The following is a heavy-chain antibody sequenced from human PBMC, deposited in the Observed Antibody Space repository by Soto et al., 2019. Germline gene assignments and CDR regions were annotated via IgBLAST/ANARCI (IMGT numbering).Heavy chain of an antibody. D-gene: IGHD6-6*01. Sequence: PGGSLRLSCAASGFTFSSYGMHWVRQAPGKGLEWVAVISYDGSNKYYADSVKGRFTISRDNSKNTLYLQMNSLRAEDTAVYYCAKGKGKAARPTTDIFDYWGQG. CDR1: GFTFSSYG. J-gene: IGHJ4*02. CDR3: AKGKGKAARPTTDIFDY. V-gene: IGHV3-30*18. CDR2: ISYDGSNK.